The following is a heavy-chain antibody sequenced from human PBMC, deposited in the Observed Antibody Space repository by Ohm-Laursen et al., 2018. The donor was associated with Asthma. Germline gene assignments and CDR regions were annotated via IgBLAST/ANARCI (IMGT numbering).Heavy chain of an antibody. J-gene: IGHJ4*02. CDR1: GGSISSYY. CDR3: ARVKGVVTNQTNYFDY. CDR2: INHSGCT. D-gene: IGHD2-21*02. Sequence: GTLSLTCTVSGGSISSYYWSWIRQPPGKGLEWIGEINHSGCTNYNPSLKSRVTISEDTSKNQFSLKLSSVTAADTAVYYCARVKGVVTNQTNYFDYWGQGTLVTVSS. V-gene: IGHV4-34*01.